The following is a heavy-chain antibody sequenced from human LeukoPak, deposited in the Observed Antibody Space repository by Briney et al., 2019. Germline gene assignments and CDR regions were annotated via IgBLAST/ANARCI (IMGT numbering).Heavy chain of an antibody. CDR2: FDPEDGET. V-gene: IGHV1-24*01. Sequence: ASVKVSCKVSGYTLTELSMHWVRQAPGKGLEWMGGFDPEDGETIYAQKFQGRVTMTEDTSTDTAYMELSSLRSEDTAVYYCATSYYDSSGYVWFDPWGQGTLVTVSS. J-gene: IGHJ5*02. D-gene: IGHD3-22*01. CDR3: ATSYYDSSGYVWFDP. CDR1: GYTLTELS.